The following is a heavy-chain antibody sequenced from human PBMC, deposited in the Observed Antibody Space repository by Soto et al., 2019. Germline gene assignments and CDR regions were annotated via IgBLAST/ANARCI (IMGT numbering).Heavy chain of an antibody. V-gene: IGHV3-7*03. CDR1: GFTFSSYW. J-gene: IGHJ5*02. Sequence: PGGSLRLSCAASGFTFSSYWMSWVRQAPGKGLEWVANIKQDGSEKYYVDSVKGRFTISRDSAKNSLYLQMNSLRAEDTAVYYCARTWASSSFNWFDPWGQGTLVTVSS. CDR3: ARTWASSSFNWFDP. CDR2: IKQDGSEK. D-gene: IGHD6-13*01.